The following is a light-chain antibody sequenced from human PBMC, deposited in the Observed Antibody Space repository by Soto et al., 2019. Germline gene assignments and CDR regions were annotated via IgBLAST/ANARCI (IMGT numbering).Light chain of an antibody. Sequence: EIVMTQSPATLSVSPGERATLSCRASQSVSSNLAWYQQKPGQAPRLLIYGASTRDTGIPARFSGSGSGKEFTLTISILQSEVFAVYYCQKYNNWPPITFGKGTRLDIK. CDR2: GAS. CDR1: QSVSSN. J-gene: IGKJ5*01. V-gene: IGKV3-15*01. CDR3: QKYNNWPPIT.